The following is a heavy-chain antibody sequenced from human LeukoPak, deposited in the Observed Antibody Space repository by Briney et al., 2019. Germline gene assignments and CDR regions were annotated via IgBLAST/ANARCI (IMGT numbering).Heavy chain of an antibody. J-gene: IGHJ5*02. D-gene: IGHD3/OR15-3a*01. CDR1: GFTFSSNW. CDR2: IFHSGGEI. CDR3: ATYRQGLLPCKT. Sequence: GWSLRLSCAASGFTFSSNWMSWVRQPPGKGLEWVSSIFHSGGEIHYADSVSGRFTISRDNAKSTLSLQMNSRRAEDTAIYYCATYRQGLLPCKTWGQGTLVTVSS. V-gene: IGHV3-23*01.